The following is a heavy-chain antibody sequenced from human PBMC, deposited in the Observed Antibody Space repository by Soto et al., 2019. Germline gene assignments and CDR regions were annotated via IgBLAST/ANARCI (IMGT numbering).Heavy chain of an antibody. CDR3: ARGLTYCSSTTCAETRFDP. Sequence: SETLSLTCSVSGGSISSGPYYWGWIRQPPGRGLEWIGGIFSSGSASYNSSLKSRVTISVDTSKNQFSLNLYSVTAADTAVYYCARGLTYCSSTTCAETRFDPWGQGTLVTVSS. V-gene: IGHV4-39*07. CDR2: IFSSGSA. D-gene: IGHD2-2*01. J-gene: IGHJ5*02. CDR1: GGSISSGPYY.